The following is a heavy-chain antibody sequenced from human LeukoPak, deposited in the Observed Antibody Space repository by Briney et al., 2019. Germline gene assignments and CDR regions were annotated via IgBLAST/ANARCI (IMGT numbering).Heavy chain of an antibody. CDR1: GGSISSSSYY. CDR3: ARHNGDYTTYIDY. J-gene: IGHJ4*02. V-gene: IGHV4-39*01. Sequence: SETLSLTCSVSGGSISSSSYYWGWIRQPPGKGLEGIGSIYYSGNTYYNPSLKSRVTISVDTSKNLLSLRLRSVTAAYTAVYYCARHNGDYTTYIDYWGQGTLVTVSS. CDR2: IYYSGNT. D-gene: IGHD4-17*01.